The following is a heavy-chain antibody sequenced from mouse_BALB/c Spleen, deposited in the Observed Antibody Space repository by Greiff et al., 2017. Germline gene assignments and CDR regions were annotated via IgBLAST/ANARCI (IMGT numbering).Heavy chain of an antibody. CDR2: IDPYNGGT. CDR1: GYSFTGYN. D-gene: IGHD1-2*01. Sequence: VQLQQSGPELGKPGASVKISCKASGYSFTGYNMYWVKQSHRKSLEWIGYIDPYNGGTSYNQKSKGKATLTVDKSFSTAYMHLNSLTSEDSAIYYCARMGDYGAWFAYWGQGTLVTVSA. J-gene: IGHJ3*01. CDR3: ARMGDYGAWFAY. V-gene: IGHV1S135*01.